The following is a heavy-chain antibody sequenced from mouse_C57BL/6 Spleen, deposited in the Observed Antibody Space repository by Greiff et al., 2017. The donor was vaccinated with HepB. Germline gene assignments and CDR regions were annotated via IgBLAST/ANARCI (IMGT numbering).Heavy chain of an antibody. CDR1: GYSITSGYY. V-gene: IGHV3-6*01. Sequence: EVKLQESGPGLVKPSQSLSLTCSVTGYSITSGYYWNWIRQFPGNKLEWMGYISYDGSNNYNPSLKNRISITRDTSKNQFFLKLNSVTTEDTATYYCARRDGSSPFYYAMDYWGQGTSVTVSS. J-gene: IGHJ4*01. D-gene: IGHD1-1*01. CDR2: ISYDGSN. CDR3: ARRDGSSPFYYAMDY.